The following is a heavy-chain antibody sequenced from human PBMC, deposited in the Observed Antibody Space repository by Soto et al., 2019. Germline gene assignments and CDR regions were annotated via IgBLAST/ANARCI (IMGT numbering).Heavy chain of an antibody. V-gene: IGHV1-18*01. CDR1: GYTFTSYG. J-gene: IGHJ4*02. CDR2: ISAYNGNT. Sequence: ASVKVSCKASGYTFTSYGISWVRQAPGQGLEWMGWISAYNGNTNYAQKLQGRVTMTTDTSTSTAYMELRSLRSDDSAVYFCARRKERSGPYYLDLWGQGTQVPVSS. D-gene: IGHD6-25*01. CDR3: ARRKERSGPYYLDL.